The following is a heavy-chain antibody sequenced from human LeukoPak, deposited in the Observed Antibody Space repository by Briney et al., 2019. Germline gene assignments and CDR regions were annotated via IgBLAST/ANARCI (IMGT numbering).Heavy chain of an antibody. V-gene: IGHV4-34*01. D-gene: IGHD2-8*02. Sequence: SETLSLTCAVYGGSFSGYYWSLIRQPPGKGLEWIGEINHSGSTNYNPSLKSRVTISVDTSKNQFSLKLSSVTAADTAVYYCARDAGGVDYWGQGTLVTVSS. CDR2: INHSGST. CDR1: GGSFSGYY. CDR3: ARDAGGVDY. J-gene: IGHJ4*02.